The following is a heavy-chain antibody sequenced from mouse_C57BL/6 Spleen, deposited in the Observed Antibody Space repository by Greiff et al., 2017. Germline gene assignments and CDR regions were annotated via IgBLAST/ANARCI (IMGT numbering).Heavy chain of an antibody. CDR1: GYAFSSYW. CDR2: IYPGDGDT. Sequence: QVQLQQSGVQLVKPGASVKISCKASGYAFSSYWMNWVKQRPGKGLEWIGQIYPGDGDTNYNGKFKGKATLTAYKSSSTAYMQLSSLTSEDSAVYFCARSVGNYLYYAMDYWGQGTSVTVSS. CDR3: ARSVGNYLYYAMDY. J-gene: IGHJ4*01. D-gene: IGHD2-1*01. V-gene: IGHV1-80*01.